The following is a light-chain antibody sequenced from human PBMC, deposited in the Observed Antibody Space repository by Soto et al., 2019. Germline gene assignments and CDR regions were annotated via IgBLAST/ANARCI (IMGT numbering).Light chain of an antibody. V-gene: IGKV3-11*01. CDR2: DAS. CDR3: EQRSDSPLT. CDR1: QSVSRY. J-gene: IGKJ4*01. Sequence: EIVLTQSPATLSMSPGERATLSCRASQSVSRYLAWYQQKPGQAPRLLIYDASNRATGIPARFSGSGSGTDFTLTISSLEPEDFAVYYCEQRSDSPLTFRGGTKVEIK.